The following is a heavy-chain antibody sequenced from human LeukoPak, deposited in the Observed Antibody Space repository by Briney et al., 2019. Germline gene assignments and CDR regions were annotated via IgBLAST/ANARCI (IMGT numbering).Heavy chain of an antibody. D-gene: IGHD3-16*02. CDR3: ARSHDHLWGNYPDY. CDR2: INHSGST. Sequence: SETLSLTCAVYGGSFSGYYWSWIRQPPGKGLEWIGEINHSGSTNYNPSLKSRVTISVDTSKNQFSLRLNSVTAADTAMYYCARSHDHLWGNYPDYWGQGTLVTVSS. V-gene: IGHV4-34*01. CDR1: GGSFSGYY. J-gene: IGHJ4*02.